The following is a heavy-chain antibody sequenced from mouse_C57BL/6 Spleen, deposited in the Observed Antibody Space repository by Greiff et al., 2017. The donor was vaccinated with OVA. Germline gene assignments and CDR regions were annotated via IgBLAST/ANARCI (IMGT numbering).Heavy chain of an antibody. CDR1: GFTFTDYY. Sequence: EVQVVESGGGLVQPGGSLSLSCAASGFTFTDYYMSWVRQPPGKALEWLGFIRNKANGYTTEYSASVKGRFTISRDNSQSILYLQMNALRAEDSATYYCARFTAQASFAYWGQGTLVTVSA. CDR3: ARFTAQASFAY. CDR2: IRNKANGYTT. J-gene: IGHJ3*01. V-gene: IGHV7-3*01. D-gene: IGHD3-2*02.